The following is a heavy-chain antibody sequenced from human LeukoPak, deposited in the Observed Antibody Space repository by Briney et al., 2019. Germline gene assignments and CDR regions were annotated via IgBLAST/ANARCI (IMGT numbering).Heavy chain of an antibody. CDR2: ISGSGGST. CDR1: GFTFSSYA. CDR3: AKVYSSSWYLGAFDI. Sequence: GGSLRLSCAASGFTFSSYAMSWVRQAPGKGLEWVSAISGSGGSTYYADSVKCRFTISRDNSKNTLYLQMNSLRAEDTAVYYCAKVYSSSWYLGAFDIWGQGTMVTVSS. D-gene: IGHD6-13*01. V-gene: IGHV3-23*01. J-gene: IGHJ3*02.